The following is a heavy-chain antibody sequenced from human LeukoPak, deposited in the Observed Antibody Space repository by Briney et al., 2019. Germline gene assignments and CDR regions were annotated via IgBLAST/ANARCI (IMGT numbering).Heavy chain of an antibody. CDR1: GFTVSSNY. CDR3: AKDASGTYPSDFDY. CDR2: ISYSGGST. Sequence: GGSLRLSCAASGFTVSSNYMSWVRQAPGKGLEWVSAISYSGGSTYYADSVKGRFTISRDNSKNMLYLQMNSLRAEDTAVYYCAKDASGTYPSDFDYWGQGTLVTVSS. D-gene: IGHD3-3*01. V-gene: IGHV3-23*01. J-gene: IGHJ4*02.